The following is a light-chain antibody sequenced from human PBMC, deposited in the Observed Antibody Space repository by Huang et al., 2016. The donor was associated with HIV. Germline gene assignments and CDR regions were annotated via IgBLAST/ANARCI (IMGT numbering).Light chain of an antibody. CDR2: DAS. V-gene: IGKV1D-13*01. Sequence: QLTQSPSSLSACVGDRGTITCRASQGISNTVAWYQQKPGKAPKLLIYDASSLQTGAPSRFSGSGSGTDFTLTISSLQPEDCATYYCQQFNHYPLTFGGGTKVEIE. CDR3: QQFNHYPLT. CDR1: QGISNT. J-gene: IGKJ4*01.